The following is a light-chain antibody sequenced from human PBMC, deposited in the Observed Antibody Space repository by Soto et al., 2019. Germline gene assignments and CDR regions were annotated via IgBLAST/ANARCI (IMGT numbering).Light chain of an antibody. CDR3: QSYDSSLTTVV. CDR2: GDN. J-gene: IGLJ1*01. Sequence: QSVLTQPPSVSGAPGQRVAISCTGSSSNIGAEYDVHRYQQLPGTAPKRLIYGDNNRPSGVPDRFSGSKSGTSASLAITGLQPEDEADYYCQSYDSSLTTVVFGTGTKVTVL. V-gene: IGLV1-40*01. CDR1: SSNIGAEYD.